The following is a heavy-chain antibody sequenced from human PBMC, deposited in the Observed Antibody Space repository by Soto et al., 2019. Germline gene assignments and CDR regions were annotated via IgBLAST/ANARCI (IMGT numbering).Heavy chain of an antibody. J-gene: IGHJ4*02. CDR1: GFTFSNAW. CDR2: IKSKTDGGTT. D-gene: IGHD3-22*01. CDR3: TLYYYDSSGYYYFDY. Sequence: GGSLRLSCAASGFTFSNAWMSWVRQAPGKGLERVGRIKSKTDGGTTDYAAHVKGRFTISRDDSKNTLYLQMNSLKTEDTAVYYCTLYYYDSSGYYYFDYWGQGTLVTVSS. V-gene: IGHV3-15*01.